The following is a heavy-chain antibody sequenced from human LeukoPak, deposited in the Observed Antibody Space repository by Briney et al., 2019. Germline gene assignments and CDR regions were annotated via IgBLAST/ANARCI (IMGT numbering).Heavy chain of an antibody. Sequence: GGSLRLSCAASGFILSDYNMNWVRQAPGKGLEWVSFITISGTYITYADSVKGRFTISRDNAKNSLYLQMNSLRAEDTAVYYCARDLSATARAYDYWGQGTLVAVSS. V-gene: IGHV3-21*01. CDR2: ITISGTYI. D-gene: IGHD2-15*01. CDR3: ARDLSATARAYDY. J-gene: IGHJ4*02. CDR1: GFILSDYN.